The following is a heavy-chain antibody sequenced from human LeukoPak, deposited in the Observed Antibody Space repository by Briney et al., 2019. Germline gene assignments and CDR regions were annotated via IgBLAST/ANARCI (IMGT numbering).Heavy chain of an antibody. V-gene: IGHV4-4*07. J-gene: IGHJ4*02. CDR3: AREGERRNYYVSSGYDY. CDR1: GGSISSYY. D-gene: IGHD3-22*01. CDR2: IYTSGST. Sequence: SETLSLTCTVSGGSISSYYWSWIRQPAGKGLEWIGRIYTSGSTNYNPSLKSRVTMSVDTSKNQFSLKLSSVTAADTAVYYCAREGERRNYYVSSGYDYWGQGTLVTVSS.